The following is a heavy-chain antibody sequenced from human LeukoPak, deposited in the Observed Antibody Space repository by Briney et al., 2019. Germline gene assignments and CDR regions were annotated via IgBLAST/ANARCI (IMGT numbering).Heavy chain of an antibody. CDR3: AKDEKGYYPDTSGYRDAFNV. V-gene: IGHV1-3*01. CDR2: IYAGNGNT. J-gene: IGHJ3*01. D-gene: IGHD3-22*01. Sequence: ASVKVSCKASGYDFTSYAMHWVRQAPGQRLEWMGWIYAGNGNTKYSQKFHDRVTVTRDTSTSTAYMELSSLRSEDTAIYYCAKDEKGYYPDTSGYRDAFNVWGQGTMVTVSS. CDR1: GYDFTSYA.